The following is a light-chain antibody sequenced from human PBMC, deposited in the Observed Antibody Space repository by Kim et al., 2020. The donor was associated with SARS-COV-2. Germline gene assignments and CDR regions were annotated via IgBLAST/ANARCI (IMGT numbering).Light chain of an antibody. V-gene: IGKV3-20*01. CDR2: GAS. J-gene: IGKJ5*01. CDR3: QQYNNSPIT. Sequence: SPGERATLSCRASQSISSSYLAWYQEKPGQAPRLLIYGASSRASGSPDRFSGGGSGTDFALTISRVEPDDFAVYYCQQYNNSPITFGQGTRLEIK. CDR1: QSISSSY.